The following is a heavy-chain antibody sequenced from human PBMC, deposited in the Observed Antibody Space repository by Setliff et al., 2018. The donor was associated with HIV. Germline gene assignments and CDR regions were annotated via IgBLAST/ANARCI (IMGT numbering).Heavy chain of an antibody. CDR2: INHSGST. Sequence: ASETLSLTCAVYGGSFSDYYWSWIRQPPGKGLEWIGEINHSGSTNYNPSLKRRVTISVDTSKNQFSLKMKSVTAADSAVYYCARFEVTPVTTRDSWGQGTLVTVSS. CDR3: ARFEVTPVTTRDS. CDR1: GGSFSDYY. J-gene: IGHJ4*02. D-gene: IGHD4-17*01. V-gene: IGHV4-34*01.